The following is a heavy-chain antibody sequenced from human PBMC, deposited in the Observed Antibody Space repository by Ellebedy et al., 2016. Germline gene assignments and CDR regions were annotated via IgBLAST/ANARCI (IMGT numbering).Heavy chain of an antibody. Sequence: ASVKVSXXASGYTFINYDISWVRQAPGQGLEWMGGSNKRNHAQKFQGRVSMTTDTSTNTAYMELRSLRFDDTAVYYCARETRDGVGTSEAFYDPWGQGTLVTVS. CDR3: ARETRDGVGTSEAFYDP. D-gene: IGHD4-23*01. J-gene: IGHJ5*02. CDR1: GYTFINYD. V-gene: IGHV1-18*01. CDR2: SNKR.